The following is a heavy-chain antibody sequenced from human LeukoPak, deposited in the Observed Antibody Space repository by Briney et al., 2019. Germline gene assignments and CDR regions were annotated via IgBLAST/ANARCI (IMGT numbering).Heavy chain of an antibody. V-gene: IGHV3-21*01. CDR2: ISSSSSYI. J-gene: IGHJ4*02. D-gene: IGHD1-26*01. Sequence: GGSLRLSCAASGFTFSSYSMNWVRQAPGKGLEWVSSISSSSSYIYYADSVKGRFTISRDNAKNPLYLQMNSLRAEDTAVYYCARVIVGARVFDYWGQGTLVTVSP. CDR1: GFTFSSYS. CDR3: ARVIVGARVFDY.